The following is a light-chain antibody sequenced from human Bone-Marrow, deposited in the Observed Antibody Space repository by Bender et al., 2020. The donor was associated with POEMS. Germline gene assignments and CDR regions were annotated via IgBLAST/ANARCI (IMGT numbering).Light chain of an antibody. J-gene: IGLJ3*02. CDR3: MVWHNSAWV. CDR1: SGINVGAYN. CDR2: YKSDSDK. V-gene: IGLV5-45*01. Sequence: QAVLTQPASLSASPGASASLTCTLRSGINVGAYNIYWYQQKAGSPPQYLLRYKSDSDKRQGSGVPSRFSGFKDASANAGILLISGLQSEDEADYHCMVWHNSAWVFGGGTKLTVL.